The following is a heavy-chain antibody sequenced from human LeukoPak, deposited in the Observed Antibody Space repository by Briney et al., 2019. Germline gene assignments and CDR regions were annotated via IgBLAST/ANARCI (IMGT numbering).Heavy chain of an antibody. Sequence: PGGSERLSCAASGFTFSSYAMHWVRQAPGKGLEWVAVISYDGSNKYYADSVKGRFTISRDNSKNTLYLQMNSLRAEDTAVYYCARDGANYYGSGSYSAYFDYWGQGTLVTVSS. CDR3: ARDGANYYGSGSYSAYFDY. CDR1: GFTFSSYA. J-gene: IGHJ4*02. V-gene: IGHV3-30*04. D-gene: IGHD3-10*01. CDR2: ISYDGSNK.